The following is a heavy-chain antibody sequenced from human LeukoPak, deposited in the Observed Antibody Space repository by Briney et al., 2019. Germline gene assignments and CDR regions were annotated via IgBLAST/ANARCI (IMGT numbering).Heavy chain of an antibody. Sequence: GGSLRLSCAASGFIFSSYSMNWVRQAPGKGLERVSSISSDSSYIYYADSVKGRFTISRDSPKNTLFLQMNSLRAEDTAVYFCAKRGVVIRVILVGFHREAYYFDSWGQGALVIVSS. CDR1: GFIFSSYS. D-gene: IGHD2-21*01. CDR3: AKRGVVIRVILVGFHREAYYFDS. CDR2: ISSDSSYI. J-gene: IGHJ4*02. V-gene: IGHV3-21*04.